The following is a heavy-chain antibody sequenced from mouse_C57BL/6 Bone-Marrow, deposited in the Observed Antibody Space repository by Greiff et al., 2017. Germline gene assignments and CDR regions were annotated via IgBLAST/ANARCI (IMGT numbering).Heavy chain of an antibody. CDR1: GYTFTDYE. CDR2: IDPETGGT. J-gene: IGHJ4*01. CDR3: TRRRGVYYGISYSAMDF. Sequence: QVQLQQSGAELVRPGASVTLSCTASGYTFTDYEMHWVKQTPVHGLEWIGAIDPETGGTAYNQTFKGKAILTADNASSTAYVELRSLTSEDSAIYYCTRRRGVYYGISYSAMDFGGRGTSVTVTA. V-gene: IGHV1-15*01. D-gene: IGHD1-1*01.